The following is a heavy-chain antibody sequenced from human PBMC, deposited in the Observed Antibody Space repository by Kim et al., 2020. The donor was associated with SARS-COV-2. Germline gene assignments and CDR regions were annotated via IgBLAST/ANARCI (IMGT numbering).Heavy chain of an antibody. Sequence: SETLSLTCTVSGGSITTNYWSWIRQPQGKGLEWIGYIYDSGSTNYNPSLNSRVTMSVDTSKSQFSLKLRSVTAADTAVYYCARLTRYFDYWGQGTLVTVS. J-gene: IGHJ4*02. D-gene: IGHD1-20*01. V-gene: IGHV4-59*01. CDR2: IYDSGST. CDR1: GGSITTNY. CDR3: ARLTRYFDY.